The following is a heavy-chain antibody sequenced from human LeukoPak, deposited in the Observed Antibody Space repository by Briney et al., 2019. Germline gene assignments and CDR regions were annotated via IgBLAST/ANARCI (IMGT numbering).Heavy chain of an antibody. V-gene: IGHV3-20*04. CDR1: GFTFSSHW. Sequence: PGGSLRLSCAASGFTFSSHWMMWARQAPGKGLEWVSGINWNGGSTGYADSVKGRFTISRDNAKNSLYLQMNSLRAEDTALYYCARVLDSSGWYAFDYWGQGTLVTVSS. CDR2: INWNGGST. J-gene: IGHJ4*02. CDR3: ARVLDSSGWYAFDY. D-gene: IGHD6-19*01.